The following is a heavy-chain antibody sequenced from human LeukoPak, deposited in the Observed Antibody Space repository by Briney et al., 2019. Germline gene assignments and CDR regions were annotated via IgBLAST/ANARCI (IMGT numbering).Heavy chain of an antibody. CDR3: AKEVGYGMDV. D-gene: IGHD1-26*01. CDR2: IPYDGSNK. V-gene: IGHV3-30*18. CDR1: GFTFSTYG. Sequence: PGRSLRLSCAASGFTFSTYGFHWVRQAPGMGLEWVAVIPYDGSNKYYADSVKGRFTISRDNSKNTLYLQMNTLRAEDTAVYYCAKEVGYGMDVWGQGTTVTVSS. J-gene: IGHJ6*02.